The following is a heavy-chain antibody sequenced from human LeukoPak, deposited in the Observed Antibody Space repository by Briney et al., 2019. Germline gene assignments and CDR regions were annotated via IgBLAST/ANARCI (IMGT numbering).Heavy chain of an antibody. D-gene: IGHD3/OR15-3a*01. CDR1: GGTFSSYA. V-gene: IGHV1-69*05. CDR2: IIPIFGTA. J-gene: IGHJ3*02. CDR3: ARAVGAMIFGVVPTRGGAFDI. Sequence: SVKVSCKASGGTFSSYAISWVRQAPGQGLEWMGGIIPIFGTANYAQKFQGRVTITTDESTSTAYMELSSLRSEDTAVYYCARAVGAMIFGVVPTRGGAFDIWGQGTMVTVSS.